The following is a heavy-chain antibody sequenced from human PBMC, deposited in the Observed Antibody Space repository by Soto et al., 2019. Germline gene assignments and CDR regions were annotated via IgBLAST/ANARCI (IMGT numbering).Heavy chain of an antibody. CDR3: AKEIPLGSVAARRFDY. D-gene: IGHD6-6*01. V-gene: IGHV3-30*18. Sequence: GGSLRLSCAASGFTFSSYGMHWVRQAPGKGLEWVAVISYDGSNKYYADSVKGRFTISRDNSKNTLYLQMNSLRAEDTVVYYCAKEIPLGSVAARRFDYWGQGTLVTVSS. CDR1: GFTFSSYG. CDR2: ISYDGSNK. J-gene: IGHJ4*02.